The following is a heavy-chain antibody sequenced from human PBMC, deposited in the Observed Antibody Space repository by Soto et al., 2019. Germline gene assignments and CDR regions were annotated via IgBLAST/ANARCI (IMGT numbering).Heavy chain of an antibody. J-gene: IGHJ5*02. Sequence: PSETLSLTCTVSGGSISSSSYYWGWIRQPPGKGLEWIGSIYYSGSTYYNPSLKSRVTISVDTSKNQFSLKLSSVTAADTAVYYCARQPRDILTGYYKWWFDPWGQGTLVTVSS. D-gene: IGHD3-9*01. CDR3: ARQPRDILTGYYKWWFDP. V-gene: IGHV4-39*01. CDR2: IYYSGST. CDR1: GGSISSSSYY.